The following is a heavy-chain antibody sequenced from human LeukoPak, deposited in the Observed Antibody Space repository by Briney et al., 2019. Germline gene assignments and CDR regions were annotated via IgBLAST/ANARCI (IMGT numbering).Heavy chain of an antibody. V-gene: IGHV4-34*01. CDR3: ARGSDLIPQVR. Sequence: PSETLSLTCAVYGGSFSGYYWSWVRQPPGKGLEWIGEINQSGSTNYNPSLKSRVTISVDTSKNQFSLKLSSVTAADTAVYYCARGSDLIPQVRWGQGTLVTVSS. J-gene: IGHJ4*02. CDR2: INQSGST. CDR1: GGSFSGYY. D-gene: IGHD3-10*01.